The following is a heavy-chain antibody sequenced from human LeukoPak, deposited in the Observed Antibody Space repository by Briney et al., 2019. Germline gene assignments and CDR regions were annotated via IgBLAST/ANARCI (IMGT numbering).Heavy chain of an antibody. J-gene: IGHJ5*02. D-gene: IGHD5-18*01. V-gene: IGHV1-69*05. Sequence: ASVKVSCKASGGTFSSYAISWVRQAPGQGLEWMGGIIPIFGTANYAQKFQGRVTITTDESTSTAYMELSSLRSEDTAVYYCAMIKRGYSYFVQTDKNWFDPWGQGTLVTVSS. CDR3: AMIKRGYSYFVQTDKNWFDP. CDR1: GGTFSSYA. CDR2: IIPIFGTA.